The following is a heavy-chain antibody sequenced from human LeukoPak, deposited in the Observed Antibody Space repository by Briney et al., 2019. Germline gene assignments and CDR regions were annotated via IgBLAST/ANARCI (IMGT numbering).Heavy chain of an antibody. D-gene: IGHD3-3*01. CDR2: IYYSGST. J-gene: IGHJ4*02. Sequence: PSETLSLTCTVSGGSISSSSYYWGWIRQPPGKGLEWIGSIYYSGSTYYNPSLKSRVTISVDTSKNQFSLKLSSVTAADTAVYYCAGDDFWSGYPNGYWGQGTLVTVSS. CDR1: GGSISSSSYY. V-gene: IGHV4-39*01. CDR3: AGDDFWSGYPNGY.